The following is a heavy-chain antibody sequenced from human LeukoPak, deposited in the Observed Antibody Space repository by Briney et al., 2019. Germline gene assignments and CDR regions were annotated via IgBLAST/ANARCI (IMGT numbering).Heavy chain of an antibody. J-gene: IGHJ6*03. CDR2: ISHSGSP. Sequence: SETLSLTCAVYGGSFSGYYWSWIRQPPGKGLEWIGEISHSGSPNYNPSLKSRATISVDTSKNHFSLRLRSVTAADTAVYYCARGYARFYYYYMDVWGKGTTVTVSS. CDR1: GGSFSGYY. CDR3: ARGYARFYYYYMDV. D-gene: IGHD6-6*01. V-gene: IGHV4-34*01.